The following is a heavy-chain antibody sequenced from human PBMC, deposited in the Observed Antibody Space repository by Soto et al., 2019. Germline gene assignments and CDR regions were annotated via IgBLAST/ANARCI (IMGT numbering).Heavy chain of an antibody. D-gene: IGHD1-1*01. CDR3: AKPKVQLERHSSFDY. J-gene: IGHJ4*02. Sequence: QVQLVQSGAEVKKPGSSVKVSCKASGGTFSSYAISWVRQAPGQGLEWRGGIIPIFGTANYAQKCQGRVTITADESTSTAYMELSSLRSEDTAVYYCAKPKVQLERHSSFDYWGQGTLVTVSS. V-gene: IGHV1-69*01. CDR2: IIPIFGTA. CDR1: GGTFSSYA.